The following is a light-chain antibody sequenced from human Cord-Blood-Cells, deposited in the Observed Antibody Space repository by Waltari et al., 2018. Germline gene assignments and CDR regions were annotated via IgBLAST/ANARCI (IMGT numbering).Light chain of an antibody. V-gene: IGLV2-11*01. CDR1: SSDVGGYNY. Sequence: QSALTQPRSVSGSPGQSVTISCTGTSSDVGGYNYVSWYQQHPGKAPKLMIYDGSKRPSGVPDRFPGSKSGNTASLTISGLQAEDEADYYCCSYAGSYTLYVFGTGTKVTVL. CDR3: CSYAGSYTLYV. CDR2: DGS. J-gene: IGLJ1*01.